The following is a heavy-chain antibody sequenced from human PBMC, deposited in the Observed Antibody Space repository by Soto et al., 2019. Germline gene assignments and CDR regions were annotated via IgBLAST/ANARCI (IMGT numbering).Heavy chain of an antibody. Sequence: QVQLVQSGAEVKKPGSSVKVSCKASGGTFSSYAISWVRQAPGHGLEWMGGIIPIFGTANYEQKFQGRVTITGDESTSTAYMELSSLSSEDTAVYYCASPAGGATLDYWGQGTLVTVSS. CDR2: IIPIFGTA. J-gene: IGHJ4*02. CDR1: GGTFSSYA. CDR3: ASPAGGATLDY. D-gene: IGHD1-26*01. V-gene: IGHV1-69*12.